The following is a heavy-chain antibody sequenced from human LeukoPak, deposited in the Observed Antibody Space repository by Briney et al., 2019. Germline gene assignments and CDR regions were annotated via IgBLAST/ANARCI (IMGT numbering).Heavy chain of an antibody. J-gene: IGHJ4*02. D-gene: IGHD2-15*01. V-gene: IGHV4-59*08. CDR1: GGSISSYY. CDR2: IYYSGST. CDR3: ARQYCSGGSCSALGD. Sequence: PSETLSLTCTVSGGSISSYYWSWIRQPPGKGLEWTGYIYYSGSTNYNPSLKSRVTISVDTSKNQFSLKLSSVTAADTAVYYCARQYCSGGSCSALGDWGQGTLVTVSS.